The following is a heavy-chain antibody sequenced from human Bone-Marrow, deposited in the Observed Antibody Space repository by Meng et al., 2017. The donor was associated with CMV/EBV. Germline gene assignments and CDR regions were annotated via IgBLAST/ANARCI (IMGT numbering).Heavy chain of an antibody. CDR1: GFTFSRYW. D-gene: IGHD3-3*01. CDR3: ARILRGDFWSGYYYYYYYGMDV. V-gene: IGHV3-7*01. Sequence: GESLKISCAASGFTFSRYWMTWVRQAPGKGLEWVANIKQDGSEKYYVDSVKGRFTISRDNAKKSLNLQMNSLRAEDTAVYYCARILRGDFWSGYYYYYYYGMDVWGQGNTVTGAS. CDR2: IKQDGSEK. J-gene: IGHJ6*02.